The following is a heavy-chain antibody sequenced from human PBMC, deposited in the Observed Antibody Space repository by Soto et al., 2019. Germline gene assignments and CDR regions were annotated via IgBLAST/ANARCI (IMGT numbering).Heavy chain of an antibody. Sequence: GASVKVSCKASGYTVSSYSFIWVRQAPGQGLEWLGWISANNGDTNYAQNLQGRVTMTIDTSTSTAYMELRSLRSDDTAVYYCARLGWYDLNGMDVWGQGTTVTVSS. J-gene: IGHJ6*02. CDR1: GYTVSSYS. V-gene: IGHV1-18*01. D-gene: IGHD2-15*01. CDR3: ARLGWYDLNGMDV. CDR2: ISANNGDT.